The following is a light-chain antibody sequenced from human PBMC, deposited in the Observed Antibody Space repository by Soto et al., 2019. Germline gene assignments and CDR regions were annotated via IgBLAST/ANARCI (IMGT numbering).Light chain of an antibody. CDR3: QTWGTGIHVV. Sequence: QSVLTQSPSASASLGASVKLTCTLSSGHSSYAIAWHQQQPEKGPRYLMKLNSDGSHSKGDGIPDRFSGSSSGAERYLTISSLQSVDEADYYCQTWGTGIHVVFGGGTKVTVL. J-gene: IGLJ2*01. CDR1: SGHSSYA. V-gene: IGLV4-69*01. CDR2: LNSDGSH.